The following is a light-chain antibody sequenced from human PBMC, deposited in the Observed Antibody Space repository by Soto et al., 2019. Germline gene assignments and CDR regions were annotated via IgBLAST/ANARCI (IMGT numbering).Light chain of an antibody. Sequence: QSALTQPPSASGSPGQSVTISCTGTFNDLGGYNYVSWYQQRPGKAPKVIIYEVYKRPSGVPDRFSGSKSGTTASLTVSGLQADDEADYYCSSYVGSNNLVFGGGTKLTVL. CDR1: FNDLGGYNY. CDR3: SSYVGSNNLV. CDR2: EVY. V-gene: IGLV2-8*01. J-gene: IGLJ3*02.